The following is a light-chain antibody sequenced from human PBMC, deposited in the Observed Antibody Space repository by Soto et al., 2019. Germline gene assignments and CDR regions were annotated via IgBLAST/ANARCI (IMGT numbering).Light chain of an antibody. V-gene: IGKV1-5*01. Sequence: DIQMTQSPSTLSASVGDRVTITCRASQSISSWLAWYQQKPGKDPTLLIYDASSLESGVPSRFSGSGSGTEFTLTISSLQPDDFATYYCQQYNSYSPYTFGQGTKLEIK. J-gene: IGKJ2*01. CDR1: QSISSW. CDR2: DAS. CDR3: QQYNSYSPYT.